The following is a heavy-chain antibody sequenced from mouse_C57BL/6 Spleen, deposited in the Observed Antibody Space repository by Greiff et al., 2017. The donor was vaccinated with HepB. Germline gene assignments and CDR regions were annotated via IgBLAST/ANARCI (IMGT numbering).Heavy chain of an antibody. CDR1: GFNIKDDY. D-gene: IGHD2-3*01. J-gene: IGHJ4*01. Sequence: EVQLQQSGAELVRPGASVKLSCTASGFNIKDDYMHWVKQRPEQGLEWIGWIDPENGDTEYASKFQGKATITADTSSNTAYLQLSSLTSEDTAVYYCTTGWLLREDAMDYWGQGTSVTVSS. V-gene: IGHV14-4*01. CDR2: IDPENGDT. CDR3: TTGWLLREDAMDY.